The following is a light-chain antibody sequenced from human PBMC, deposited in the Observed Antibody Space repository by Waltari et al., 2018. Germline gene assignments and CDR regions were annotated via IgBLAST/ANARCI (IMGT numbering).Light chain of an antibody. CDR3: QKYDSLPAT. CDR1: QSVCKY. Sequence: EVVLTQSPGTLSLSPGERATLSCRASQSVCKYLAWYQQKPGQAPRLLIYHASTRAPGIPDRFSGSGSGTDFSLTISRLEPEDFAVYYCQKYDSLPATFGQGTMVEIK. CDR2: HAS. V-gene: IGKV3-20*01. J-gene: IGKJ1*01.